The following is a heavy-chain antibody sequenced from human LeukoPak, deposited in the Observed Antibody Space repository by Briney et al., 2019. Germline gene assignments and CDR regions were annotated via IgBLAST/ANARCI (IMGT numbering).Heavy chain of an antibody. J-gene: IGHJ5*02. CDR2: IYHSGST. Sequence: SETLSLTCAVSGGSISSGGYSWSWIRQPPGKGLEWIGYIYHSGSTYYNPSLKSRVTISVDRSKNQFSLKLSSVTAADTAVYYCAREFSESSSNWFDPWGQGTLVTVSS. V-gene: IGHV4-30-2*01. CDR1: GGSISSGGYS. CDR3: AREFSESSSNWFDP. D-gene: IGHD6-6*01.